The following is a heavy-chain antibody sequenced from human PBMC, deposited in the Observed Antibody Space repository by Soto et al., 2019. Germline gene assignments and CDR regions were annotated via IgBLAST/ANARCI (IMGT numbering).Heavy chain of an antibody. CDR3: ARDPVGPAWFDP. CDR2: INTYNGNT. Sequence: ASVKVSRQASGYPVTSHGISWVRQAPGQGLEWMGWINTYNGNTNYAQKLQGRVTMTTDTYTSTAYMELRSLRSDDTAVDSCARDPVGPAWFDPWGQGTLVTV. J-gene: IGHJ5*02. V-gene: IGHV1-18*01. CDR1: GYPVTSHG. D-gene: IGHD1-26*01.